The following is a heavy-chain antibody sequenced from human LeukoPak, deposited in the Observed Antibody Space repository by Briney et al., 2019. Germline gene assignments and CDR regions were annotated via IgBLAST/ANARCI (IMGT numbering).Heavy chain of an antibody. Sequence: GASLQISCEGSGSIFTSYWIGWGRQLAGKGVEWMGIIYTGDSDTRYSPSLQGQVTISADKSISTAYLQWSSLKASDTAMYYCARRVIGDYDFWSGSAPGNWFDPWGQGTLVTVSS. J-gene: IGHJ5*02. CDR1: GSIFTSYW. CDR2: IYTGDSDT. V-gene: IGHV5-51*01. D-gene: IGHD3-3*01. CDR3: ARRVIGDYDFWSGSAPGNWFDP.